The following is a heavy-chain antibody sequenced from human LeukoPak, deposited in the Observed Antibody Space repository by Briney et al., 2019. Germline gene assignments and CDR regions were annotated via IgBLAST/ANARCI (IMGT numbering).Heavy chain of an antibody. V-gene: IGHV1-2*04. CDR2: INPNRGGT. CDR1: GYTFTGYY. J-gene: IGHJ3*02. D-gene: IGHD3-10*01. CDR3: ARLWHDAFDI. Sequence: GASVKVSCKASGYTFTGYYMHWVRQAPGQGLEWMGWINPNRGGTSYAQKFQGWVTMTRDTSISTAYMELSRLRSDDTAVYYCARLWHDAFDIWGQGTMVTVSS.